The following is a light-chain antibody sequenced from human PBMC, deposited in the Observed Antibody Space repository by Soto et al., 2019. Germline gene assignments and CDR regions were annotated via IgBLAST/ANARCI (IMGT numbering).Light chain of an antibody. CDR3: HQYGSSPGT. J-gene: IGKJ1*01. CDR1: QSVTNNY. V-gene: IGKV3-20*01. Sequence: EIVLTQSPGTLSSSPGERATLSCRASQSVTNNYLAWYQQKRGQAPRLLIWGASIRAADLPDRFSGGGSETDFTLTISRLETEDFAVYYCHQYGSSPGTFGQGTKVEI. CDR2: GAS.